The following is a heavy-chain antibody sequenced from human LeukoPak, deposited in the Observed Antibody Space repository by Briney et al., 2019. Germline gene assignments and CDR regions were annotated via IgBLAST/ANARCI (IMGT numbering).Heavy chain of an antibody. CDR3: TTTRDILTGYYSDYYGMDV. V-gene: IGHV3-15*01. CDR2: IKSKTDGGTT. Sequence: GGSLRLSCAASGFTFSNAWMSWVRQAPGKGLEWVGRIKSKTDGGTTDYAAPVKGRFTISRDDSKNTLYLQMNSLKTEDTAVYYRTTTRDILTGYYSDYYGMDVWGQGTTVTVSS. J-gene: IGHJ6*02. D-gene: IGHD3-9*01. CDR1: GFTFSNAW.